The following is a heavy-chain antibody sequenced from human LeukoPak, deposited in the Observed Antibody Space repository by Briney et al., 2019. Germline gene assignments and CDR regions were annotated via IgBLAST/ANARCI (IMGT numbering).Heavy chain of an antibody. V-gene: IGHV5-51*01. CDR3: ARLRGITIFGVVQNNWFDP. CDR2: IYPGDSDT. Sequence: GESLKISCKGSGYSFTSYWIGWVRQMPGKGPEWMGIIYPGDSDTRYSPSFQGQVTISADKSISTAYLQWSSLTASDTAMYYCARLRGITIFGVVQNNWFDPWGQGTLVTVSS. J-gene: IGHJ5*02. CDR1: GYSFTSYW. D-gene: IGHD3-3*01.